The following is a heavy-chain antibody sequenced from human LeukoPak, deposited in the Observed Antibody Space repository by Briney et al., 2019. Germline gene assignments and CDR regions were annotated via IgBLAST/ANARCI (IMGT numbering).Heavy chain of an antibody. CDR1: GGSFSSGDNY. V-gene: IGHV4-30-4*01. Sequence: PSETLSLTCTVSGGSFSSGDNYWSWIRQPPGKGPEWIGYIYYSGSSYYNPSLKSRVTMSVDTSKNQFSLKLSSVTAADTAMYYCARRVGTVDYWGQGTLVTVSS. J-gene: IGHJ4*02. CDR3: ARRVGTVDY. D-gene: IGHD1-26*01. CDR2: IYYSGSS.